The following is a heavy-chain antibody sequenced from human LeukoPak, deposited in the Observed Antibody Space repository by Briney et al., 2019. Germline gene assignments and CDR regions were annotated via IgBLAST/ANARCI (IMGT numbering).Heavy chain of an antibody. CDR3: VNQISGWVS. J-gene: IGHJ5*02. Sequence: GGSLRLSCAASGLTFSSLTMHWVRQAPGKGLEYVSAISSNGGSTFYADSVKGRFSISRDNSKNTLYLQMSSLRAEDTAVYYCVNQISGWVSWGQGTLVTVSS. D-gene: IGHD6-19*01. CDR2: ISSNGGST. CDR1: GLTFSSLT. V-gene: IGHV3-64D*06.